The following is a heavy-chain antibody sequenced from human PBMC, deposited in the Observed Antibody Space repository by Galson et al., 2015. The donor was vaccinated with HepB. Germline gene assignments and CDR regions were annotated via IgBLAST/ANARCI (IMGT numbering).Heavy chain of an antibody. V-gene: IGHV2-70*11. J-gene: IGHJ6*02. Sequence: PALVKPTQTLTLTCTFSGFSLSTSGMCVSWIRQPPGKALEWLARIDWDDDKYYSTSLKSRLTISKDTSKNQMVLTMTNMDPVDTATYYCARMTTVTTSARPYYYYGMDVWGQGTTVTVSS. CDR2: IDWDDDK. CDR1: GFSLSTSGMC. CDR3: ARMTTVTTSARPYYYYGMDV. D-gene: IGHD4-17*01.